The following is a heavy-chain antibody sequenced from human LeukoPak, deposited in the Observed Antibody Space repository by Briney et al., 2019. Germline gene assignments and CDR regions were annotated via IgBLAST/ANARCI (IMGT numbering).Heavy chain of an antibody. CDR1: GFTFSSYS. D-gene: IGHD3-16*02. V-gene: IGHV3-48*01. CDR3: ARDLKGAERYDYVWGSYRPFDY. CDR2: ISSSSSTI. Sequence: GRSLRLSCAASGFTFSSYSMTWVRQAPGKGLEWVSYISSSSSTIYYADSVKGRFTISRDNAKNSLYLQMNSLRAEDTAVYYCARDLKGAERYDYVWGSYRPFDYWGQGTLVTVSS. J-gene: IGHJ4*02.